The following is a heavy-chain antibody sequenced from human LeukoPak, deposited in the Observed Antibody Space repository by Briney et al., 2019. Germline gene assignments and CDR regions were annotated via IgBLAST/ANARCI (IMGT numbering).Heavy chain of an antibody. Sequence: SETLSLTCSVSGGSMNSYYWSWIRQSPGKGLEWIGYIYYSGSTNYNPSLKSRVTISVDTSKNQFSLKLSSVTAANTAVYYCARHVWLQPFDYWGQGTLVTVSS. D-gene: IGHD3-9*01. CDR1: GGSMNSYY. J-gene: IGHJ4*02. V-gene: IGHV4-59*08. CDR3: ARHVWLQPFDY. CDR2: IYYSGST.